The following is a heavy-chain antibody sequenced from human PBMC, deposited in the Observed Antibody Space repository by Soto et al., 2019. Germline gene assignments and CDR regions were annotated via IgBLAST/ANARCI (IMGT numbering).Heavy chain of an antibody. D-gene: IGHD3-10*01. Sequence: QVQLVQSGAEVKQPGSSVKVSCKTSGVSFNNNGIGWVRQAPGHGLEWMGGVRPTFRTSNYARKFQGRISITADASTGTVNMELSSLTSEDTAQYYCARVLYYGSGSYSPYGMDVWGKGTTVTVSS. CDR1: GVSFNNNG. J-gene: IGHJ6*04. V-gene: IGHV1-69*01. CDR3: ARVLYYGSGSYSPYGMDV. CDR2: VRPTFRTS.